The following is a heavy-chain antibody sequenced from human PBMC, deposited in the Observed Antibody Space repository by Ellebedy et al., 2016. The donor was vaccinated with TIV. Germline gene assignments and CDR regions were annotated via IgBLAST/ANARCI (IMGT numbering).Heavy chain of an antibody. Sequence: GESLKISCTASGFKSSDSAMHWVRQASGKGLEWVGRIRTKPNGYTTAYAESVKGRFTISRDDSKNTTTLEMESLKTEDTALYYCTRRDAFDIWGQGAVVTVSS. CDR3: TRRDAFDI. CDR2: IRTKPNGYTT. J-gene: IGHJ3*02. V-gene: IGHV3-73*01. CDR1: GFKSSDSA.